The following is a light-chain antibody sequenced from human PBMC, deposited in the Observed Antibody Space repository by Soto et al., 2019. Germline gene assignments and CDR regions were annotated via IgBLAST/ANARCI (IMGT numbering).Light chain of an antibody. J-gene: IGLJ3*02. V-gene: IGLV2-14*01. CDR3: QAYDYSLTAFV. Sequence: QSALTQPASVSGSPGQSITISCTGTSSDVGAYNYVSWYQHHPGKAPKLMIYEVSDRPSGVSNRFSGSKSGTSASLAITGLQAEDEADYYCQAYDYSLTAFVFGGGTKLTVL. CDR1: SSDVGAYNY. CDR2: EVS.